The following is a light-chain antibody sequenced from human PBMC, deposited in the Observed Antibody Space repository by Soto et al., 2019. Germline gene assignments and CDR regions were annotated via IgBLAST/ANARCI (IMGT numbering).Light chain of an antibody. Sequence: EVMLTQSPGTLSLSPGERATLSCRASQSVSSNYLAWYQQKSGQAPRLLIYGASNRATGIPDRFSGSRSGTDFTLTIRRLEPEDFAVYYCQQDDTSPRTFGQATKVDFK. CDR2: GAS. J-gene: IGKJ1*01. CDR3: QQDDTSPRT. CDR1: QSVSSNY. V-gene: IGKV3-20*01.